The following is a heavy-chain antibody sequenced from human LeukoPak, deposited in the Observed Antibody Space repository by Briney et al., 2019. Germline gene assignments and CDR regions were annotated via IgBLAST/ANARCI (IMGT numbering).Heavy chain of an antibody. J-gene: IGHJ4*02. CDR2: ISTSGGNT. D-gene: IGHD5-12*01. Sequence: GGSLRLSCAASGFTFSSYSMSWVRQAPGKGLEWVSAISTSGGNTYYADSVKGRFTISRDNSRNTLYLQMNSLRAEDTAVYYCAKDRPTWPIDYWGRGTLVTVSS. V-gene: IGHV3-23*01. CDR3: AKDRPTWPIDY. CDR1: GFTFSSYS.